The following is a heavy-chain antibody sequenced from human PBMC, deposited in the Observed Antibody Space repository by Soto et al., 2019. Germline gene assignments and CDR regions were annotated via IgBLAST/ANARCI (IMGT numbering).Heavy chain of an antibody. CDR1: GSPFTSYV. J-gene: IGHJ6*02. CDR2: MNPNSGKT. Sequence: ASVKVSCKASGSPFTSYVMNWVRQATGQGLEWMGGMNPNSGKTGYAQKFQGRVTMTRDTSISTAYMELSSLRSEDTAVYYCAVGGGMDVWGQGTTVTVSS. CDR3: AVGGGMDV. V-gene: IGHV1-8*01.